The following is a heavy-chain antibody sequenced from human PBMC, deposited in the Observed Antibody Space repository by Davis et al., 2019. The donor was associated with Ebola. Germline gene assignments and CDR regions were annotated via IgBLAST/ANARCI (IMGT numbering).Heavy chain of an antibody. J-gene: IGHJ5*02. CDR1: GYTFTSYG. V-gene: IGHV1-18*01. CDR3: ARDHPKSGSYYIPWFDP. D-gene: IGHD3-10*01. Sequence: ASVKVSCKASGYTFTSYGISWVRQAPGQGLEWMGWISAYNGNTNYAQKLQGRVTTTTDTSTSTAYMELRSLRSDDTAVYYCARDHPKSGSYYIPWFDPWGQGTLVTVSS. CDR2: ISAYNGNT.